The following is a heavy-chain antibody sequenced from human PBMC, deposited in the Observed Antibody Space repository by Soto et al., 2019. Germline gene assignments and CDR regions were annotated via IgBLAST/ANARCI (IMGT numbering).Heavy chain of an antibody. CDR1: GFTFSSYG. V-gene: IGHV3-30*03. J-gene: IGHJ3*02. D-gene: IGHD2-15*01. CDR2: ISYDGSNK. Sequence: ESGGGVVQPGRSLRLSCAASGFTFSSYGMHWVRQAPGKGLEWVAVISYDGSNKYYADSVKGRFTISRDNSKNTLYLQMNSLRAEDTAVYYCQSYCSSGSCFRTNAFEIWGQGTMVTVSS. CDR3: QSYCSSGSCFRTNAFEI.